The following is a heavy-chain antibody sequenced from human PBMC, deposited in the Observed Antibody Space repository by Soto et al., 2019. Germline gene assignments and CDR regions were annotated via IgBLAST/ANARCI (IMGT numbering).Heavy chain of an antibody. CDR1: GGSISYEYYH. J-gene: IGHJ6*02. CDR3: VREDDGGDREYYGLDV. V-gene: IGHV4-30-4*08. D-gene: IGHD3-16*01. CDR2: VHYSGSI. Sequence: QVQLQQSGPGLVKPSQTLSLTCTVSGGSISYEYYHWTWIRQSPGKGLECIGYVHYSGSIMYNPSFKSRVTISVDTSKNQFSLHLSSVTAADTAVYFCVREDDGGDREYYGLDVWGQGTTVTVSS.